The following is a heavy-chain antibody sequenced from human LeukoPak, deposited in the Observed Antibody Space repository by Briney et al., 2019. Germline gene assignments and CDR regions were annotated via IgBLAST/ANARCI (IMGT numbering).Heavy chain of an antibody. J-gene: IGHJ5*02. Sequence: SETLSLTCTVSGYSISSGYYWGWIRQPPGKGLEWIGSIYHSGSTYYNPSLKSRVTISVDTSKNQFSLKLSSVTAADTAVYYCARAARYDFWSGYREYNWFDPWGQGTLVTVSS. CDR3: ARAARYDFWSGYREYNWFDP. CDR1: GYSISSGYY. V-gene: IGHV4-38-2*02. CDR2: IYHSGST. D-gene: IGHD3-3*01.